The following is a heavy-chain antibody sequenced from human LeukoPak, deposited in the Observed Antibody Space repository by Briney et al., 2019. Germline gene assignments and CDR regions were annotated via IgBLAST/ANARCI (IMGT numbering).Heavy chain of an antibody. Sequence: GASVKVSCKASGYTFTSYGISWVRQAPGQGLEWMGWISAYNGNTNYAQKLQGRVTMTTDTSTSTAYMELRSLRPDDTAVYYCARDRTLSYYPLTAILFYWGQGTLVTVSS. CDR1: GYTFTSYG. CDR2: ISAYNGNT. D-gene: IGHD5-18*01. V-gene: IGHV1-18*01. J-gene: IGHJ4*02. CDR3: ARDRTLSYYPLTAILFY.